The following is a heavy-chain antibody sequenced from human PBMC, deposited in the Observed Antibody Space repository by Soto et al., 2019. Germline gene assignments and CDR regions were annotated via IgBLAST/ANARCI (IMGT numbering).Heavy chain of an antibody. CDR1: GGTFSSYA. Sequence: QVQLVQSVAEVKKPGSSVKVSCKASGGTFSSYAISWVRQAPGQGLEWMGGIIPIFGTANYAQKFQGRVTITADESTSTAYMELSSLRSEDTAVYYCARDRKGRGGSGYYFDYWGQGTLVTVSS. CDR3: ARDRKGRGGSGYYFDY. V-gene: IGHV1-69*01. D-gene: IGHD3-3*01. J-gene: IGHJ4*02. CDR2: IIPIFGTA.